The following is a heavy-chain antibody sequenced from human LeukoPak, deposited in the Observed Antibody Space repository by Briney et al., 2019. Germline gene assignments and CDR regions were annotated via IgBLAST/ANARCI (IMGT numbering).Heavy chain of an antibody. V-gene: IGHV4-4*02. Sequence: ASGTLSLTCAVSGGSISSSNWWSWVRQPPGKGLEWIGEIYHSGSTNYNPSLKSRVTISVDKSKNQFSLKLSSVTAADTAVYYCARRPRAQFMITFGGPPDRFDYWGQGTLVTVSS. CDR3: ARRPRAQFMITFGGPPDRFDY. CDR1: GGSISSSNW. J-gene: IGHJ4*02. D-gene: IGHD3-16*01. CDR2: IYHSGST.